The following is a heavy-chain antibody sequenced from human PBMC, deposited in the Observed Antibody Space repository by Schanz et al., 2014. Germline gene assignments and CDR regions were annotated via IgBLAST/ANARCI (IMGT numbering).Heavy chain of an antibody. CDR2: ITYNGGTI. D-gene: IGHD1-1*01. J-gene: IGHJ5*02. V-gene: IGHV3-48*01. CDR3: ARGRVLES. Sequence: EVQLAESGGGLVQPGGSLRLSCAASTSIFNHAWMSWVRQAPGKGLEWISYITYNGGTIYYADSVKGRFTMSRDNAKNSVFLQMNSLRAEDTAVYYCARGRVLESWGQGTLVTVSS. CDR1: TSIFNHAW.